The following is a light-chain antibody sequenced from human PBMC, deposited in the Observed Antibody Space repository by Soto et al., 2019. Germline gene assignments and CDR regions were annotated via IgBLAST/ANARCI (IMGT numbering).Light chain of an antibody. V-gene: IGKV1-39*01. CDR1: QSISSY. J-gene: IGKJ2*01. Sequence: DIQMTQSPSSLSASVGDRVTITCRGSQSISSYLNWYQQKPGKAPKLLIYAASSLQSGVPSRFSGNGSGTDFTLTISSLQPEDFATYYCQQSHSTLPVTFGQGTKLEIK. CDR2: AAS. CDR3: QQSHSTLPVT.